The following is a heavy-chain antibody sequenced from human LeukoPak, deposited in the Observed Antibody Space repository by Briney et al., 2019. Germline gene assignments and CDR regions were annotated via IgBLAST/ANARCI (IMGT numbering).Heavy chain of an antibody. CDR3: ARESARGTMVRGVVYQAYGMDV. V-gene: IGHV3-13*01. Sequence: PGGSLRLSCAASGFTITDSTMNWVRQAPGKGLEWVSAIGTAGDTYYPGSVKGRFTISRENAKNSLYLQMNSLRAGDTAVYYCARESARGTMVRGVVYQAYGMDVWGQGTTVTVSS. CDR2: IGTAGDT. D-gene: IGHD3-10*01. J-gene: IGHJ6*02. CDR1: GFTITDST.